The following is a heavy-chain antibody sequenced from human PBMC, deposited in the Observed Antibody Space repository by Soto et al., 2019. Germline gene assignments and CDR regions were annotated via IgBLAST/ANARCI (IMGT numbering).Heavy chain of an antibody. CDR1: GASITAHS. CDR2: VVYSVSS. V-gene: IGHV4-59*11. J-gene: IGHJ3*02. Sequence: VQLQETGPGLVRPSETLSLTCSVSGASITAHSWNWIRQSPGEGLEWIGNVVYSVSSDYAPSIKSRVTISLDTSKNQVSRRLSSVPAADTAVYYGPRRGRPFFDFLSLTQAVGAFDIWGQGTRVTVS. CDR3: PRRGRPFFDFLSLTQAVGAFDI. D-gene: IGHD3-9*01.